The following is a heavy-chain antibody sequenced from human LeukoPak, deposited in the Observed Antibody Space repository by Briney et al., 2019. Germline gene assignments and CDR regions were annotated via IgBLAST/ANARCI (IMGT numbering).Heavy chain of an antibody. CDR2: MFDTVST. J-gene: IGHJ4*02. Sequence: TASETLSLTCTVSGASTARHYWTWLRQPPGKELEWIAYMFDTVSTKSNPSLKSRLTLSVDTSKKQLSLRLSSVTAAYTAVYYCATIKRGSTYGYFDFWGQGIKVTVSS. V-gene: IGHV4-59*11. CDR3: ATIKRGSTYGYFDF. D-gene: IGHD5-18*01. CDR1: GASTARHY.